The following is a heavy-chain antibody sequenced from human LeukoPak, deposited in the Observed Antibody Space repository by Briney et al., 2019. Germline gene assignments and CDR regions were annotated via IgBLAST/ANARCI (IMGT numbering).Heavy chain of an antibody. V-gene: IGHV4-31*03. Sequence: SETLSLTCTVSGDSISSGGYYWSWIRQHPGKGLEWIGSIHFSGNTYYNPSLKSRVTISGDTSKNQFSLRLSSVTAADTAVYYCARGLRWDLTISGTSTFDYWGQGSLVTVSS. J-gene: IGHJ4*02. D-gene: IGHD1-26*01. CDR2: IHFSGNT. CDR1: GDSISSGGYY. CDR3: ARGLRWDLTISGTSTFDY.